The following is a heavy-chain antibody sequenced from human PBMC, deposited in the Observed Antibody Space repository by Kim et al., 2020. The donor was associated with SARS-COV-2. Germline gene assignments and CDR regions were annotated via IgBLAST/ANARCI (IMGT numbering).Heavy chain of an antibody. CDR1: GGSFSGYY. CDR2: INHSGST. D-gene: IGHD3-3*01. CDR3: ARIGIPRSLRYGMDV. Sequence: SETLSLTCAVYGGSFSGYYWSWIRQPPGKGLEWIGEINHSGSTNYNPSLKSRVTISVDTSKNQFSLKLSSVTAADTAVYYCARIGIPRSLRYGMDVWGQGTTVTVSS. J-gene: IGHJ6*02. V-gene: IGHV4-34*01.